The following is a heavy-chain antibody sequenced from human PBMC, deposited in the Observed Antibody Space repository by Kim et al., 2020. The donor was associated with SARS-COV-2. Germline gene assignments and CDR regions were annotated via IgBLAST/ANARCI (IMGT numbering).Heavy chain of an antibody. CDR3: AKHRSYYLDL. CDR2: IGGGGGTT. V-gene: IGHV3-23*01. Sequence: GGSLRLSCAASGFIFSNFALSWVRQAPGKGLQWVSVIGGGGGTTYYVDSVKGRFTISRDNSKNTLYLQMNSLRAEDTAVYYCAKHRSYYLDLWGRGTLVSVSS. CDR1: GFIFSNFA. J-gene: IGHJ2*01.